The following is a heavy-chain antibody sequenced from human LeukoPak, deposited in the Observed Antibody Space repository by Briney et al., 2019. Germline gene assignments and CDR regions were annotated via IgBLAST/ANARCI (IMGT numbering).Heavy chain of an antibody. CDR3: ARVDYGGSRQFDY. V-gene: IGHV1-69*13. CDR2: IIPIFGTA. CDR1: GGTFSSYA. D-gene: IGHD4-23*01. J-gene: IGHJ4*02. Sequence: GASVKVSCKASGGTFSSYAISWVRQAPGQGLEWMGGIIPIFGTANYAQKFQGRVTITADESTSTAYMELSSLRSEDTAVYYCARVDYGGSRQFDYWGQGTLVTVSS.